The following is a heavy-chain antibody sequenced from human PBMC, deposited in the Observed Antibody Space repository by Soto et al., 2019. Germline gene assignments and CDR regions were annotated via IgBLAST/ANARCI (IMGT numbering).Heavy chain of an antibody. J-gene: IGHJ6*02. CDR2: VSYSGDTT. V-gene: IGHV3-23*01. D-gene: IGHD2-15*01. CDR3: AKVYGSCSRPYYYGMDV. CDR1: GFSFSTYA. Sequence: EVHLLESGGGLVQPGGSLRLSCAASGFSFSTYAMTWVRQAPGKGLEWVSVVSYSGDTTYYAESVKARFTISRDNSKNTLYLQMNSLRGDDTAVYYCAKVYGSCSRPYYYGMDVWGQGTTVTVSS.